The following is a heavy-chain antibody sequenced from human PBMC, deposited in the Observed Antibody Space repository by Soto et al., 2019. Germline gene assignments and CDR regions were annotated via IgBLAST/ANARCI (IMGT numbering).Heavy chain of an antibody. CDR3: ARVPRDGYSSSWQLDP. D-gene: IGHD6-13*01. CDR2: IYYSGST. V-gene: IGHV4-59*01. J-gene: IGHJ5*02. CDR1: GGSISSYY. Sequence: PSETLSLTCTVSGGSISSYYWSWIRQPPGKGLEWTGYIYYSGSTNYNPSLKSRVTISVDTSKNQFSLKLSSVTAADTAVYYCARVPRDGYSSSWQLDPWGQGTLVTVSS.